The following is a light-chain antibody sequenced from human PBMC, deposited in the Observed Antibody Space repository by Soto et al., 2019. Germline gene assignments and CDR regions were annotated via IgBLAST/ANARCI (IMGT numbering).Light chain of an antibody. CDR3: QQYKNWPLA. Sequence: EIVMTQSPATLSVSPGERATLSCRASQSVSSDLAWYQQKPGQAPRLLIYGASTRATGIPARFSGSGSGTEFTLTISSLQSEDFVVSYCQQYKNWPLAFGGGTKVEIK. V-gene: IGKV3-15*01. CDR1: QSVSSD. J-gene: IGKJ4*01. CDR2: GAS.